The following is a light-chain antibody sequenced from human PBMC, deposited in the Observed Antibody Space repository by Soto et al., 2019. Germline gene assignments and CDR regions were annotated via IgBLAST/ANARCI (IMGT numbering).Light chain of an antibody. V-gene: IGKV3-11*01. J-gene: IGKJ5*01. Sequence: EIVLTQSPATLSLSPGERATLSCRASPSVTNFLAWYQQKPGQAPRLLIYGAFNRATGIPARFSGSGSGTDFTLTISSLEPEDSAIYYCQQRNIWPPVNCGQGKRLEIK. CDR2: GAF. CDR3: QQRNIWPPVN. CDR1: PSVTNF.